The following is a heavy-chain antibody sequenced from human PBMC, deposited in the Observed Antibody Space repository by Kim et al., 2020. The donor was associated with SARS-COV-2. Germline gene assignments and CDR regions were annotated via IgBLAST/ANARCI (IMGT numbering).Heavy chain of an antibody. CDR1: GFTFSSYA. Sequence: GGSLRLSCAASGFTFSSYAMSWVRQAPGKGLEWVSAISGSGGSTYYADSVKGRFTISRDNSKNTLYLQMNSLRAEDTAVYYCAKDLIVQGPAATMYNWFDPWGQGTLVTVSS. CDR3: AKDLIVQGPAATMYNWFDP. J-gene: IGHJ5*02. CDR2: ISGSGGST. V-gene: IGHV3-23*01. D-gene: IGHD2-2*01.